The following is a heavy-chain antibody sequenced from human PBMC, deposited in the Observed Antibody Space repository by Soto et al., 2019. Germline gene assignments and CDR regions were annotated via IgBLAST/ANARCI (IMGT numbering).Heavy chain of an antibody. CDR2: IYSGGTT. Sequence: EVQLVESGGGLMQPGGSLRLSCAASGFTVSSNYMSWVRQAPGKGLEWISIIYSGGTTYYADSVKGRFTISRDNSTNTLCLQMNSLRAEDSAVYYCARRELDAFDIWGQGTMVTVSS. CDR1: GFTVSSNY. CDR3: ARRELDAFDI. V-gene: IGHV3-53*01. D-gene: IGHD1-7*01. J-gene: IGHJ3*02.